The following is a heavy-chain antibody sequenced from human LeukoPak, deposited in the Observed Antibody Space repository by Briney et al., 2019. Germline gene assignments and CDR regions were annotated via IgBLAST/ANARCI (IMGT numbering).Heavy chain of an antibody. CDR1: GSSFTSYW. V-gene: IGHV5-51*01. Sequence: GESLKISCKGSGSSFTSYWIGWVRQMPGKGLEWMGIIYPGDSDTRYSPSFQGQVTISADKSISTAYLQWSSLKASDTAMYYCARAPDGDYGDYVAPYFDYWGQGTLVTVSS. D-gene: IGHD4-17*01. CDR3: ARAPDGDYGDYVAPYFDY. J-gene: IGHJ4*02. CDR2: IYPGDSDT.